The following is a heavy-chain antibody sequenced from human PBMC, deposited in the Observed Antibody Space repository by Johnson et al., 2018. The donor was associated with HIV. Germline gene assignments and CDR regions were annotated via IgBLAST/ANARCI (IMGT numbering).Heavy chain of an antibody. CDR2: MNADGKST. D-gene: IGHD4-17*01. V-gene: IGHV3-23*04. CDR3: ATLDYGALDAFDI. J-gene: IGHJ3*02. Sequence: VQLVESGGGLVQPGGSLRLSCAASGFTFSSYAMHWVRQAPGKGLEWVSGMNADGKSTTYADSVKGRFTISRDNSKNTLYLQMNSLRAEDTAVYYCATLDYGALDAFDIWGQGTMVTVSS. CDR1: GFTFSSYA.